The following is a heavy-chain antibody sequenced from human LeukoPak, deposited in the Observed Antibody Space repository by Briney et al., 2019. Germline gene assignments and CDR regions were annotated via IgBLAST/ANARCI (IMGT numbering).Heavy chain of an antibody. J-gene: IGHJ3*02. CDR1: GFPVSSNY. D-gene: IGHD3-22*01. CDR2: IYSGGST. Sequence: PGGSLRLSCAASGFPVSSNYMSWVRQAPGKGLEWVSVIYSGGSTYYIDSVQDRFKVSIDNSKNNLYLQMNILRADDTAVYYCARDRYYFDSSCYYDAFDIWGQGTMVTVSS. CDR3: ARDRYYFDSSCYYDAFDI. V-gene: IGHV3-53*01.